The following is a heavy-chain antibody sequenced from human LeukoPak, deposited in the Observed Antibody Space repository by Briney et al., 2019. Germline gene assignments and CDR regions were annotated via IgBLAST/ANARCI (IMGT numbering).Heavy chain of an antibody. CDR3: ASLVGATLATDY. CDR1: GFTFSSYS. CDR2: ISSSSSYI. D-gene: IGHD1-26*01. Sequence: KPGGSLRLSCAASGFTFSSYSMNWVRQAPGKGLEWLSSISSSSSYIYYADSVKGRFTISRDNAKNSLYLQMNSLRAEDTAVYYCASLVGATLATDYWGQGTLVTVSS. V-gene: IGHV3-21*01. J-gene: IGHJ4*02.